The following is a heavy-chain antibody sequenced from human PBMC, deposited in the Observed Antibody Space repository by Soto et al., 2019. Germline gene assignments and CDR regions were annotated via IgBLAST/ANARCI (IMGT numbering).Heavy chain of an antibody. V-gene: IGHV1-18*01. CDR3: SRTYGSGDDFRPLEY. CDR2: ISVYNVNI. CDR1: GYMFNTYG. D-gene: IGHD3-10*01. J-gene: IGHJ4*02. Sequence: QVQLLQSGAEVKKPGASVKVSCKASGYMFNTYGITWVRQAPGQGLEWMGWISVYNVNIDYAQKFEGRVTMTIDTSTSTAYMELKSLTSDDTAVYYCSRTYGSGDDFRPLEYWGQGTPVSVSS.